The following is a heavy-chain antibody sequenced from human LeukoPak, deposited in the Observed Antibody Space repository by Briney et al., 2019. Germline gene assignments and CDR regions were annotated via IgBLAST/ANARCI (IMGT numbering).Heavy chain of an antibody. CDR2: IKEDGGEK. J-gene: IGHJ4*02. CDR3: ARALMWSGELFDY. V-gene: IGHV3-7*01. Sequence: GGSLRLSCSVSGFMFDGYWMSWARQAPGKGLEWVANIKEDGGEKHFVDSVKGRFTISRDNAKNLVFLQMNNVRVDDTAVYFCARALMWSGELFDYWGQGTPVTVSS. D-gene: IGHD3-10*01. CDR1: GFMFDGYW.